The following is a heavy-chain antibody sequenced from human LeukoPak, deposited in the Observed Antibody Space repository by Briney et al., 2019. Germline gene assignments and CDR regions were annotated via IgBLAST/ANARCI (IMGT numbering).Heavy chain of an antibody. V-gene: IGHV3-7*03. J-gene: IGHJ4*02. CDR2: IREDGTEK. CDR1: GFTFSSYA. D-gene: IGHD1-26*01. Sequence: GGSLRLSCAASGFTFSSYAMTWVRQAPGKGLEWVANIREDGTEKNYVDSVKGRFTISRGNAKNTLYLQMNSLRAEDTAVYYCAKGDTTWELPHDYWGQGTLVTVSS. CDR3: AKGDTTWELPHDY.